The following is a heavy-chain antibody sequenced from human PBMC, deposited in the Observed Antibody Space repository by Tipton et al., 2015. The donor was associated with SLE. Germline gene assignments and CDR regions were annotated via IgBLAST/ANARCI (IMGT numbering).Heavy chain of an antibody. D-gene: IGHD2-2*01. J-gene: IGHJ4*02. CDR2: INHRGIF. CDR3: RQGYHADVYFDY. V-gene: IGHV4-34*01. CDR1: GAFINSYS. Sequence: TLSLTCTVSGAFINSYSWSWIRQPPGKGLEWIGEINHRGIFNYNPSLKGRVTISVDTSKTHFSLNLTSVTAADTAVYYCRQGYHADVYFDYWGQGTLVTGSS.